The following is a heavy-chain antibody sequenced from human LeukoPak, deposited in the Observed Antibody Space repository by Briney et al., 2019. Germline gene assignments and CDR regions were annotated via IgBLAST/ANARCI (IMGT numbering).Heavy chain of an antibody. V-gene: IGHV4-31*03. Sequence: SQTLSLTCTVSGGSISSGGYSWSWIRQHPGKGLEWIGYIYYSGSTYYNPSLKSRVTISVDTSKNQFSLKLSSVTAADTAVYYCARACYYDSSGYRWFDPWGQGTLVTVSS. CDR3: ARACYYDSSGYRWFDP. J-gene: IGHJ5*02. D-gene: IGHD3-22*01. CDR1: GGSISSGGYS. CDR2: IYYSGST.